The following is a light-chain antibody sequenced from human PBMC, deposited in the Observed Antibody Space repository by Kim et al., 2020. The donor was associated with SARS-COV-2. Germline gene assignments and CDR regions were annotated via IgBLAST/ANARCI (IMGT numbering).Light chain of an antibody. CDR1: EGLSTW. V-gene: IGKV1D-12*01. CDR3: QQTKSLPIT. J-gene: IGKJ5*01. Sequence: DIQMTQSPSTVSASVGDTVTFTCRASEGLSTWLAWYQRKPGRAPQLLIYSASTVQSGVPSRFSGSGSGSDFTLTITGLQTEDFAIYPCQQTKSLPITFGQGTRLEIK. CDR2: SAS.